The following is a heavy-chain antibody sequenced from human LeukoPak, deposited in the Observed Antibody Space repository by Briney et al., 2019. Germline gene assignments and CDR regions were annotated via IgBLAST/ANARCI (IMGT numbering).Heavy chain of an antibody. J-gene: IGHJ3*02. V-gene: IGHV1-46*01. CDR2: INPSGGST. CDR1: GYTFTSYY. Sequence: GASVTVSFTASGYTFTSYYIHWVRQAPGQGLEWMGIINPSGGSTTYAQILQGRVTMTRDTSTSTVYMELSSLRSEDMAVYYCVRVVTPSAYDIWGQGTMVTVSS. D-gene: IGHD2-21*02. CDR3: VRVVTPSAYDI.